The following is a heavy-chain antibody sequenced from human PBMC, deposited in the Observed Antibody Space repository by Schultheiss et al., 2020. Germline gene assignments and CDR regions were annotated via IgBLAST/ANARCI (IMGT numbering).Heavy chain of an antibody. D-gene: IGHD1-26*01. V-gene: IGHV4-34*01. CDR2: INHSGST. Sequence: SETLSLTCAVYGGSFSGYYWSWIRQPPGKGLEWIGEINHSGSTNYNPSLKSRVTISVDTSKNQFSLKLSSVTAADTAVYYCAILSGSYPFDYWGQGTLGTVSS. CDR3: AILSGSYPFDY. J-gene: IGHJ4*02. CDR1: GGSFSGYY.